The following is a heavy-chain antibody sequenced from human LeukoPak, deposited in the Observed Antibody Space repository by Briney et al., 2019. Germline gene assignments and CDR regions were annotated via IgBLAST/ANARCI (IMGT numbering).Heavy chain of an antibody. CDR2: INSDGSSI. D-gene: IGHD2-15*01. V-gene: IGHV3-74*01. CDR3: ARVDLVVAATYHAFDI. Sequence: PGGSLRLSCAASGFTFSSYWMHWVRQAPGKGLVWVSRINSDGSSITYADSVKGRFTISRDNAKNTLYLQMNSLRAEDTAVYYCARVDLVVAATYHAFDIWGQGTMVTVSS. J-gene: IGHJ3*02. CDR1: GFTFSSYW.